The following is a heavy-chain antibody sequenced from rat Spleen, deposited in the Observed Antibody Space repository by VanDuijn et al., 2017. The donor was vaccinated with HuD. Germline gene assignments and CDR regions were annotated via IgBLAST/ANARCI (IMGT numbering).Heavy chain of an antibody. CDR2: ITNASGRT. V-gene: IGHV5-29*01. CDR1: GFTFSNSG. CDR3: SRTMGITYDYFHY. Sequence: EVQLVESGGGLVQPGRSLKLSCAASGFTFSNSGMAWVRQAPTKGLEWVASITNASGRTYYPDSVKGRFTISRDTAQNTLYLQMDSLRSEDTATYYCSRTMGITYDYFHYWGQGVMVTVSS. J-gene: IGHJ2*01. D-gene: IGHD1-9*01.